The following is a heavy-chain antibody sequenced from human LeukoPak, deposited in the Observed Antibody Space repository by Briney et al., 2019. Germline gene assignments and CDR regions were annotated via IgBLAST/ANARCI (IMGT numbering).Heavy chain of an antibody. CDR1: GLTFSIHA. V-gene: IGHV3-23*01. CDR3: AKHYYASQSPFDC. Sequence: GGPLSLSCAASGLTFSIHAVGWVRQAPGKGLEWVSGISASGASTYSADSVKGRFTISRDNSKNTLYLQMKSLRAEDTAAYYCAKHYYASQSPFDCWGQGTLVTVSS. J-gene: IGHJ4*02. CDR2: ISASGAST. D-gene: IGHD3-10*01.